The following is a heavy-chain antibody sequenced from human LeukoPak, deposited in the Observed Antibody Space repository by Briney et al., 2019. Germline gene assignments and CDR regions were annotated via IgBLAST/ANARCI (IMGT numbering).Heavy chain of an antibody. D-gene: IGHD2-2*01. V-gene: IGHV3-30*04. J-gene: IGHJ6*02. Sequence: GTSLRLSCVASGFTFTTCAMHWVRQAPGKGLEWVAEISPYGDRKGYADSVTGRFTISRDNSRSTLNLQLNNLRHEDAGLYFCARDPGLLELPGPWHMNVWGQGTTVTVSS. CDR1: GFTFTTCA. CDR3: ARDPGLLELPGPWHMNV. CDR2: ISPYGDRK.